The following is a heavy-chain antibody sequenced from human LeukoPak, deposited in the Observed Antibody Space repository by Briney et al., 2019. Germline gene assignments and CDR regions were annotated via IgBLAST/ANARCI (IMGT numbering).Heavy chain of an antibody. J-gene: IGHJ4*02. CDR2: ISGSGGST. D-gene: IGHD3-10*01. V-gene: IGHV3-23*01. Sequence: GGSLRLSCAASGFTFSSYAMSWVRQAPGKGLEWVSAISGSGGSTYYADSVKGRFTISRDNSKNTLYLQMNSLRAEDAAVYYCATTSPTITMVRGVTPDYWGQGTLVTVSS. CDR1: GFTFSSYA. CDR3: ATTSPTITMVRGVTPDY.